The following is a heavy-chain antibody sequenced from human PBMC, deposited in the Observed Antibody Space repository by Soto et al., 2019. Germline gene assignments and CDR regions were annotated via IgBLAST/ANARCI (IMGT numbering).Heavy chain of an antibody. V-gene: IGHV1-18*01. CDR1: GYTFTNYG. CDR2: INPYNGNT. D-gene: IGHD3-10*01. CDR3: TRTKHGDCFDT. Sequence: QVQLVQSGGEVKKPGASVKVSCKTSGYTFTNYGISWVRQAPGQGLEWMGWINPYNGNTNYAQNLQGRLTMTTDTSTTTAYMELRSLTSDDTALYHCTRTKHGDCFDTWGQGTLVTVSS. J-gene: IGHJ5*02.